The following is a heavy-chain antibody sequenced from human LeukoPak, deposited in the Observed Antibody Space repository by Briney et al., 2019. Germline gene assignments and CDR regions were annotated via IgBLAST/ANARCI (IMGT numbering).Heavy chain of an antibody. Sequence: PGGSLRLSCAASGFTFSNYSMNWVRQAPGKGLEWVANIKQDGSEKYYVDSVKGRFTISRDNAKNSLYLQMNTLRAEDTAVYYCARDSFDYDGYWGQGTLVTVSS. CDR2: IKQDGSEK. V-gene: IGHV3-7*03. CDR1: GFTFSNYS. CDR3: ARDSFDYDGY. J-gene: IGHJ4*02.